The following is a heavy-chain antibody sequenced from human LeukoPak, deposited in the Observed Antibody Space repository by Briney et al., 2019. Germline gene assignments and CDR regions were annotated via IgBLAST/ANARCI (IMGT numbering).Heavy chain of an antibody. J-gene: IGHJ5*02. CDR1: GGSISSYY. Sequence: SETLSLTCTVSGGSISSYYWSWIRQPAGKGLEWIGRIYTSGSTNYNPSLESRVTMSVDTSKNQFSLKLSSVTAADTAVYYCARGLIVVVPAAIYWFDPWGQGTLVTVSS. CDR3: ARGLIVVVPAAIYWFDP. CDR2: IYTSGST. D-gene: IGHD2-2*01. V-gene: IGHV4-4*07.